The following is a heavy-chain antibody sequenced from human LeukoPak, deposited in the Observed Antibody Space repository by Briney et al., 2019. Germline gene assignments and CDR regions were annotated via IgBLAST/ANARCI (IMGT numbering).Heavy chain of an antibody. CDR2: ISSSSSYI. CDR1: GFTFSSYS. J-gene: IGHJ4*02. Sequence: GGSLRLSCAASGFTFSSYSMTWVRQAPGKGLEWVSSISSSSSYIYSADSVKGRFTISRDNAKNSLYVQMNSLRAEDTAVYYCAREVYYYDSSGLLDYWGQGTLVTVSS. D-gene: IGHD3-22*01. CDR3: AREVYYYDSSGLLDY. V-gene: IGHV3-21*01.